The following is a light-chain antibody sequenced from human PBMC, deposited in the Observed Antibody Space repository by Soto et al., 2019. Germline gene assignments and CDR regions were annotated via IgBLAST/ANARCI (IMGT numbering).Light chain of an antibody. V-gene: IGLV2-14*01. CDR1: SSDIGAYAY. CDR2: EVN. CDR3: FSFTTTSTHV. J-gene: IGLJ1*01. Sequence: QSAPTRPVSLSCSAGHSIPTSCTSTSSDIGAYAYVYWFQHHPGTTPKLIISEVNNRPSRVSNRFSGSKSGNTAYLTISALQVEDEAEYFCFSFTTTSTHVFGTGTKVTVL.